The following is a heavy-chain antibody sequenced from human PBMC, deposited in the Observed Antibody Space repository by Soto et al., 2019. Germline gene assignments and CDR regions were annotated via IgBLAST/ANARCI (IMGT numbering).Heavy chain of an antibody. CDR2: ISAYNGNT. V-gene: IGHV1-18*01. Sequence: QVQLVQSGAEVKKPGASVKVSCKASGYTFTSYGISWVRQAPGQGLEWMGWISAYNGNTNYAQKLQGRATMTTDTSTSTAYMELSGLRSDDRAVYYCARDFKRDSSGCPGEWGQGTLVTGSS. J-gene: IGHJ4*02. CDR1: GYTFTSYG. CDR3: ARDFKRDSSGCPGE. D-gene: IGHD6-19*01.